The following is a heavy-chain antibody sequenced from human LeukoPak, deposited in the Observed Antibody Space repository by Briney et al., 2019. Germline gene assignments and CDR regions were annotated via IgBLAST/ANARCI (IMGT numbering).Heavy chain of an antibody. CDR1: GYSFTSYW. V-gene: IGHV5-51*01. D-gene: IGHD3-16*01. Sequence: ESLKISCRGSGYSFTSYWIGGVGQMPGKGLEWMGIIYPGDADTRYNPYFQGQVTTSADKSISTAYLQWSSLKASDTAMYYCARSLVECGFYYGMDVWGQGTTVTVSS. CDR2: IYPGDADT. J-gene: IGHJ6*02. CDR3: ARSLVECGFYYGMDV.